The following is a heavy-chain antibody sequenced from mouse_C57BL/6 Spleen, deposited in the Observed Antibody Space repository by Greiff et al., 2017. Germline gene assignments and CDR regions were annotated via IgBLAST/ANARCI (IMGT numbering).Heavy chain of an antibody. Sequence: EVKLVESGGGLVKPGGSLKLSCAASGFTFSSYAMSWVRQTPEKRLEWVATISDGGSYTYYPDNVKGRFTLSRDNAKNNLYLQMSHLKSEDTAMYYCARELIYDGFFAYWGQGTLVTVSA. J-gene: IGHJ3*01. CDR2: ISDGGSYT. V-gene: IGHV5-4*01. CDR1: GFTFSSYA. D-gene: IGHD2-3*01. CDR3: ARELIYDGFFAY.